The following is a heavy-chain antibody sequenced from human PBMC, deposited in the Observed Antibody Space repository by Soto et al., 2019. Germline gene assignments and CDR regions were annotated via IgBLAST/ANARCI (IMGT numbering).Heavy chain of an antibody. Sequence: SETLSLTCAVYGGSFSGYYWSWIRQPPGKGLEWIGEINHSGSTNYNPSLKSRVTISVDTSKNQFSLKLSSVTAADTAVYYCARGRLLNDFWSGYYPYFDYWGQGTLVTVSS. CDR2: INHSGST. CDR1: GGSFSGYY. D-gene: IGHD3-3*01. CDR3: ARGRLLNDFWSGYYPYFDY. J-gene: IGHJ4*02. V-gene: IGHV4-34*01.